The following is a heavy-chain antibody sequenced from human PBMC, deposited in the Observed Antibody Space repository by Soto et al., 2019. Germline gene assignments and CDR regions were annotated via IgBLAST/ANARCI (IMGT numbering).Heavy chain of an antibody. Sequence: ASVKVSCKASGYTFTKYGITWVRQAPGQGLEWMGWISAYNGDTHYTQRLQGRVTMTTDTSTSTAYMELSSLRSEDTAVYYCATKFGELLYAFDYWGQGTLVTVSS. CDR3: ATKFGELLYAFDY. CDR2: ISAYNGDT. J-gene: IGHJ4*02. D-gene: IGHD3-10*01. V-gene: IGHV1-18*01. CDR1: GYTFTKYG.